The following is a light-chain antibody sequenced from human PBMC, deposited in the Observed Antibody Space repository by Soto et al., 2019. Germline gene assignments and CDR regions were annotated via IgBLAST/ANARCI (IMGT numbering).Light chain of an antibody. CDR1: RSDVGGYNY. V-gene: IGLV2-11*01. CDR3: CSHAGRYTWV. J-gene: IGLJ3*02. Sequence: QSALTQPRSVSGSPGQSGTISCTGARSDVGGYNYVSWYQQYPGKAPKLMIYDVSNRPSGVPDRFSGYKSGNTASLTISGLQAEDEAEYYCCSHAGRYTWVFGGGTKLTVL. CDR2: DVS.